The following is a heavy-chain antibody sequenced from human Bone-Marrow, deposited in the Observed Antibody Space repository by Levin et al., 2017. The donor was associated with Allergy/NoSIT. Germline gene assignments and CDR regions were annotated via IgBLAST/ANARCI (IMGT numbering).Heavy chain of an antibody. J-gene: IGHJ4*02. CDR1: GFTFSSYS. Sequence: AGGSLRLSCEASGFTFSSYSMYWVRQAPGKGLVWVSRIHSDGTTITYADSVKGRFTISRDNAKNTLFLQMNSLRAEDTAVYYCARAVAAVPWYFDSWGQGILVTVSS. CDR2: IHSDGTTI. D-gene: IGHD2-21*01. CDR3: ARAVAAVPWYFDS. V-gene: IGHV3-74*01.